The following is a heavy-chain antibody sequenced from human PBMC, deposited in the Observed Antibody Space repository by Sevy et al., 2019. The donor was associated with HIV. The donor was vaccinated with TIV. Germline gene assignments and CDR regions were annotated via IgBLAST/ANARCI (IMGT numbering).Heavy chain of an antibody. CDR2: LFYSGST. V-gene: IGHV4-61*01. J-gene: IGHJ4*02. D-gene: IGHD4-17*01. CDR1: GGSVSTDSYY. CDR3: ARCRSPYGDYATGSFDY. Sequence: SETLSLTCTVSGGSVSTDSYYWSWIRQPPGKGLEWIGYLFYSGSTNYNPSLKSRVTISLDMSKNQFSLKLSSVTAADTAVYYCARCRSPYGDYATGSFDYWGQGALVTVSS.